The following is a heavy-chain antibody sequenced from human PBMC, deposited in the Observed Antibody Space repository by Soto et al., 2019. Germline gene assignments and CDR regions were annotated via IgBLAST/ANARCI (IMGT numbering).Heavy chain of an antibody. V-gene: IGHV4-4*02. D-gene: IGHD3-3*02. CDR1: VASISSSNR. J-gene: IGHJ3*02. CDR3: ARVLGNDAFDI. Sequence: SETLSITCAVSVASISSSNRSRWVRQPPGKGLEWIGEIYHSGSTNYNPSLKSRVTISVDKSKNQFSLKLSSVTAADTAVYYCARVLGNDAFDIWGQGTMVTVS. CDR2: IYHSGST.